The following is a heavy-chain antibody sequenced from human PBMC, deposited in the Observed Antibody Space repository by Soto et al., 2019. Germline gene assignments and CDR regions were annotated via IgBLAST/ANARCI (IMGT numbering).Heavy chain of an antibody. V-gene: IGHV3-7*01. D-gene: IGHD5-18*01. J-gene: IGHJ4*02. CDR3: AKDGNSNVDTAYPDY. Sequence: GGSLRLSCAASGFTFSSYWMSWVRQAPGKGLEWVANIKQDGSEKYYVDSVKGRFTISRDNAENSLYLQMNSLRAEDMAVYYCAKDGNSNVDTAYPDYWGQGTLVTVSS. CDR2: IKQDGSEK. CDR1: GFTFSSYW.